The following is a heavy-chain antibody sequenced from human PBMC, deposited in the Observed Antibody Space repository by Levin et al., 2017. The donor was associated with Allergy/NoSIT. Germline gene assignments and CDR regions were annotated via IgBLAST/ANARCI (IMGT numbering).Heavy chain of an antibody. J-gene: IGHJ6*02. D-gene: IGHD6-6*01. CDR3: ASEYSSSYRPPVPRNYDYGMDV. V-gene: IGHV3-11*01. Sequence: GESLKISGAAGGGSGREEERRGRGKETGKGLEWVSYISSSGSTIYYADSVKGRFTISRDNAKNSLYLQMNSLRAEDTAVYYCASEYSSSYRPPVPRNYDYGMDVWGQGTTVTVSS. CDR2: ISSSGSTI. CDR1: GGSGREEE.